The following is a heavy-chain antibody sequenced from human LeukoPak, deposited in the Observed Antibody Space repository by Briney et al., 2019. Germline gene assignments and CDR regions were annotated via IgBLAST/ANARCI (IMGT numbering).Heavy chain of an antibody. D-gene: IGHD6-19*01. V-gene: IGHV3-48*03. CDR3: ARELQGSGFDR. Sequence: GGSLRLSCAASGFSFSSYEMNWVRQAPGKGLEWVSYISGSGSRTDCADSVKGRFTISRDNARNSVYLQMNSLRAEDSSIYYCARELQGSGFDRWGQGTLVTVSS. CDR1: GFSFSSYE. J-gene: IGHJ5*02. CDR2: ISGSGSRT.